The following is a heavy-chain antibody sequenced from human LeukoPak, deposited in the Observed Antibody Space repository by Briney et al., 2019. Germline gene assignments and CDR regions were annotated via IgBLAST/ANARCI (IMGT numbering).Heavy chain of an antibody. CDR3: ARAPGDFWSGYLDY. J-gene: IGHJ4*02. D-gene: IGHD3-3*01. V-gene: IGHV4-30-2*01. CDR1: GASISSGGYY. CDR2: IYHSGST. Sequence: KTSETLSLTCTVSGASISSGGYYENWIRQPPGKGLEWIGYIYHSGSTYYNPSLKSRVTISVDRSKNQFSLKLSSVTAADTAVYYCARAPGDFWSGYLDYWGQGTLVTVSS.